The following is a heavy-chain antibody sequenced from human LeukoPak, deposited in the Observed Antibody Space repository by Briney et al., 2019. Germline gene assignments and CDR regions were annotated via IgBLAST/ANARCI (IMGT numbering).Heavy chain of an antibody. D-gene: IGHD1-26*01. CDR1: GGSISSGSYY. CDR3: ARDSGSRGADY. CDR2: IYTSGST. V-gene: IGHV4-61*02. J-gene: IGHJ4*02. Sequence: SQTLSLTCTVSGGSISSGSYYWSWIRQPAGKGLEWIGRIYTSGSTNYNPSLKSRVTISVDTSKNQFSLKLSSVTAADTAVYYCARDSGSRGADYWGQGTLVTVSS.